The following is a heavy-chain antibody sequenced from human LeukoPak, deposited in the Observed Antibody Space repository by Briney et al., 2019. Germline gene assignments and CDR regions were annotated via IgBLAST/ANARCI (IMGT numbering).Heavy chain of an antibody. J-gene: IGHJ1*01. CDR1: ELTVSSNY. CDR3: AGSRNGYNLLQH. D-gene: IGHD5-24*01. V-gene: IGHV3-53*01. CDR2: IYSGGDT. Sequence: PGGSLRLSCAASELTVSSNYMSWVRQAPGKGLEWGSVIYSGGDTYYADSVKGRFIISRDNSKNTLYLQVNSLRAEDTAVYYCAGSRNGYNLLQHWGQGTLVTVSS.